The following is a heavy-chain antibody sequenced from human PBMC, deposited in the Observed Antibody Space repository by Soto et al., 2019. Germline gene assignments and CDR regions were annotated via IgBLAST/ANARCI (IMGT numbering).Heavy chain of an antibody. Sequence: SETLSLTCTVSGGSFKSGSYSWSWIRQPPGKGLEWIGYVYHTGRTSYNPSLKSRVSISMETSKNQFSLNLDSVTAADTAVYFCARDFAYFDSWGKGTLVTVSS. V-gene: IGHV4-61*01. CDR1: GGSFKSGSYS. CDR2: VYHTGRT. D-gene: IGHD3-3*01. J-gene: IGHJ4*02. CDR3: ARDFAYFDS.